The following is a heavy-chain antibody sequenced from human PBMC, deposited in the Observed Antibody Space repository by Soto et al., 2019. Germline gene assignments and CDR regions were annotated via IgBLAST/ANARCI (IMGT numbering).Heavy chain of an antibody. CDR2: INHSGST. CDR3: ARVGALGSSSCFDY. J-gene: IGHJ4*02. CDR1: GGSFSGYY. Sequence: PSETLSHTCPVYGGSFSGYYWSWIRQPPGKGLEWIGEINHSGSTNYNPSLKSRVTISVDTSKNQLSLKLSSVTAADTAVYYCARVGALGSSSCFDYWGQGTLVTVS. D-gene: IGHD6-13*01. V-gene: IGHV4-34*01.